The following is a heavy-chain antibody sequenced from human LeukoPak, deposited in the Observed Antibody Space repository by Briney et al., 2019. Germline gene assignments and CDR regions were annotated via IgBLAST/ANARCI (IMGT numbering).Heavy chain of an antibody. D-gene: IGHD1-14*01. J-gene: IGHJ5*02. Sequence: PSETLSLTCTVSGGSISSSSYYWGWIRQPPGKGLEWIGSIYYSGSTYYNPSLKSRVTISVDTSKNQFSLKLSSVTAADTAVYYCARSHRTALDNWFDPWGQGTLVTVSS. CDR2: IYYSGST. V-gene: IGHV4-39*07. CDR1: GGSISSSSYY. CDR3: ARSHRTALDNWFDP.